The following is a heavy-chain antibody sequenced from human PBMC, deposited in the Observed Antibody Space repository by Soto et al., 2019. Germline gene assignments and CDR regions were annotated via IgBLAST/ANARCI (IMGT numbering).Heavy chain of an antibody. D-gene: IGHD6-19*01. CDR1: GGTFSSYT. CDR2: IIPILGIA. Sequence: GASVKVSCKASGGTFSSYTISWVRQAPGQGLEWMGRIIPILGIANYAQKFQGRVTITADKSTSTAYMELSSLRSEDTAVYYCASLPVADVVLDFSGQGSMVIVSS. CDR3: ASLPVADVVLDF. V-gene: IGHV1-69*02. J-gene: IGHJ3*01.